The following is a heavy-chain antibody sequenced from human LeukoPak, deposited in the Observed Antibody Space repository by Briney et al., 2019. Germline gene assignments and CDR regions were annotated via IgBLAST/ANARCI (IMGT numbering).Heavy chain of an antibody. D-gene: IGHD6-13*01. J-gene: IGHJ5*02. CDR2: ISGSGGST. CDR3: AKPGKEAAAGTGLGFDP. Sequence: GGSLRLSCAASGFTFSSYAMSWVRQAPGEGLEWVSAISGSGGSTYYADSVKGRFTISRDNSKNTLYLQMNSLRAEDTAVYYCAKPGKEAAAGTGLGFDPWGQGTLVTVSS. CDR1: GFTFSSYA. V-gene: IGHV3-23*01.